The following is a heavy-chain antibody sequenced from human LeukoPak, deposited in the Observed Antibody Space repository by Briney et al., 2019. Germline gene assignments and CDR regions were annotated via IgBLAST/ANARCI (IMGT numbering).Heavy chain of an antibody. D-gene: IGHD3-22*01. CDR1: GFTFNNYA. CDR3: AKEEGYYYDSGGYYVEYFQH. Sequence: GGSLRLSCAASGFTFNNYAMSWVRQAPWKGLEWVSAISGSGGTTYYADSVKGRFTFSRDNSKNTLYLQMNSLRAEDTAVYYCAKEEGYYYDSGGYYVEYFQHWGQGTLVTVSS. J-gene: IGHJ1*01. V-gene: IGHV3-23*01. CDR2: ISGSGGTT.